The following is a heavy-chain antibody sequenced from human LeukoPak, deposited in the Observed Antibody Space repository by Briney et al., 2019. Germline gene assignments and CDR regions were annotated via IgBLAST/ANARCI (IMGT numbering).Heavy chain of an antibody. D-gene: IGHD6-13*01. CDR1: GYTFTSHG. V-gene: IGHV1-18*01. J-gene: IGHJ4*02. Sequence: ASVKVSCKASGYTFTSHGISWVRQAPGQGLEWMGWISTYNGNTNYAQKLQGRVSMTTDTSTSTAYMDLRSLRSDDTAMYYCARDRGIAAAGTVKGSFDYWGQGTLVTVSS. CDR3: ARDRGIAAAGTVKGSFDY. CDR2: ISTYNGNT.